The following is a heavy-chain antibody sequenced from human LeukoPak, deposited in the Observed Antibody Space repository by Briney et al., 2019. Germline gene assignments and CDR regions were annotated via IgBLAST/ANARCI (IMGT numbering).Heavy chain of an antibody. CDR2: IYYDGST. D-gene: IGHD1-26*01. V-gene: IGHV4-39*01. CDR3: ARRSDSGSDDGEDYFDY. CDR1: GGSINSSTFY. Sequence: PSETLSLTCTVSGGSINSSTFYWGWLRPPPGKGLEWIGSIYYDGSTYYNPSLKSRVTISVDTSQNQFSLKLTSVTAADTAVYFCARRSDSGSDDGEDYFDYWGQGTLVTVSS. J-gene: IGHJ4*02.